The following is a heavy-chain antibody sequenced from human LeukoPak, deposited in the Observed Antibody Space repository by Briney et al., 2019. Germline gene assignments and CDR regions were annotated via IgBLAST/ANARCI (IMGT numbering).Heavy chain of an antibody. D-gene: IGHD1-7*01. V-gene: IGHV3-23*01. Sequence: GGSLRLSCVASGFTFNIYGVSWVRQAPGKGLEWVSSVGGGDDIHYADSVKGRFTGSRDNAKNTVYLQMNSLRVDDTAIYFCAQDATPGNSIWDHFKSWGQGTLVTVSS. CDR1: GFTFNIYG. CDR2: VGGGDDI. J-gene: IGHJ4*02. CDR3: AQDATPGNSIWDHFKS.